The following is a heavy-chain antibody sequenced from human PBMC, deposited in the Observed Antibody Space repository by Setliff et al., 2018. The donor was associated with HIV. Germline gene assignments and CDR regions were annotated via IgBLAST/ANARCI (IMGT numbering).Heavy chain of an antibody. CDR3: ARSDGESGYSTGWYYFDY. J-gene: IGHJ4*02. CDR1: GGSITSGSYS. V-gene: IGHV4-61*02. CDR2: ISTSGST. D-gene: IGHD6-19*01. Sequence: PSETLSLTCTVSGGSITSGSYSWTWIWEPAGKGLEWIGRISTSGSTNYNPSLESRVTISVDTSKNQVSLKLRSVTAADTAVYYCARSDGESGYSTGWYYFDYWGQGTPVTVSS.